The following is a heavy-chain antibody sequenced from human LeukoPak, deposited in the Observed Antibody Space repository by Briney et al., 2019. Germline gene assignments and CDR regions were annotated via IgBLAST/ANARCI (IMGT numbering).Heavy chain of an antibody. CDR2: ISGSGGTT. CDR3: AKDANCGVRLFDY. D-gene: IGHD1-1*01. J-gene: IGHJ4*02. Sequence: GSLRLSFTASGFPFGTYAMTWVRQAPGKGLEWVSSISGSGGTTYYADSVKGRFTISRDNSKNTLYLQMNGLRAEDTAVYYCAKDANCGVRLFDYWGQGTLVTVSS. CDR1: GFPFGTYA. V-gene: IGHV3-23*01.